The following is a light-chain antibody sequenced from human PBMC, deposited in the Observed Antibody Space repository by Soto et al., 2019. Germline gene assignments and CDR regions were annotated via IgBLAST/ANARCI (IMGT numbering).Light chain of an antibody. J-gene: IGKJ5*01. CDR3: MQSTQLPPT. V-gene: IGKV2D-29*02. CDR2: EVS. CDR1: HSLLHITGETF. Sequence: DVVMTQTPLSLSVTPVQPASSSFESIHSLLHITGETFLFWYLQKPGQSPQLLIYEVSTRVSGVPDRFSGSGSGTDFTLEISRVETDDVGIYYCMQSTQLPPTFGQGTRLEIK.